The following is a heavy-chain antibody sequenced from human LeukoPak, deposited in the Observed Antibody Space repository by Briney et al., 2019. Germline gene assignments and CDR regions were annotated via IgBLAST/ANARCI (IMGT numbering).Heavy chain of an antibody. CDR3: AKDENDYSNRWFDP. J-gene: IGHJ5*02. CDR2: IRYDGSNK. V-gene: IGHV3-30*02. CDR1: GFTFSSYG. D-gene: IGHD4-11*01. Sequence: GGSLRLSCAASGFTFSSYGMHWVRQAPGKGLEWVAFIRYDGSNKYYADSVKGRFTISRDNSKNTLYLQMNSLRAEDTAVYYCAKDENDYSNRWFDPWGQGTLVTVSS.